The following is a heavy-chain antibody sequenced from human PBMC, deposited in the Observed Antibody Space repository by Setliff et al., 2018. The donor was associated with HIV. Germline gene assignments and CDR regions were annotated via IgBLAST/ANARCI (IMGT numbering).Heavy chain of an antibody. V-gene: IGHV3-48*04. J-gene: IGHJ4*02. CDR1: GFSFSSYW. D-gene: IGHD6-19*01. CDR3: TRMIPPRSNRFSSGWFDY. Sequence: PGGSLRLSCAASGFSFSSYWMSWVRQAPGKGLEWLSYIGSNGTPIYYADSVKGRFTISRDNAKNSLNLQMNNVRAEDTAVYYCTRMIPPRSNRFSSGWFDYWGQGTVVTVSS. CDR2: IGSNGTPI.